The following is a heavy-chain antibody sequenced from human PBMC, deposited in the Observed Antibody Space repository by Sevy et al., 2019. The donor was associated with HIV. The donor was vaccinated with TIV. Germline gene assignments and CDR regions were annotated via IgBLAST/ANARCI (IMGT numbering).Heavy chain of an antibody. V-gene: IGHV3-13*01. J-gene: IGHJ4*02. Sequence: GGFLRLSCAASGFTFSSYDMHWVRQATGKGLEWVSAIGTAGDTYYPDSVKGRFTISRENAKNSLYLQMNSLRAGDTAVYYCARANGYCSSTSCEGGYFDYWGQGTLVTVSS. CDR1: GFTFSSYD. CDR3: ARANGYCSSTSCEGGYFDY. D-gene: IGHD2-2*03. CDR2: IGTAGDT.